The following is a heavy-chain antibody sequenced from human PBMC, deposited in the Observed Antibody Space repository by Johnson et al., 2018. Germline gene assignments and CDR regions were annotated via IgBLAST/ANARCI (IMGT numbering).Heavy chain of an antibody. J-gene: IGHJ6*03. D-gene: IGHD3-22*01. CDR3: ARHPPYYYDGWGSYYYYSYMDV. V-gene: IGHV3-30*03. CDR1: GFTFSSYG. Sequence: QVQLVQSGGGVVQPGRSLRLSCAASGFTFSSYGMHWVRQAPGKGLEWVAVISYDGSNKYYADSVKGRFTISRDNSKNTLSLQMNSLRAEDTAVYYCARHPPYYYDGWGSYYYYSYMDVWGKGTTVTVSS. CDR2: ISYDGSNK.